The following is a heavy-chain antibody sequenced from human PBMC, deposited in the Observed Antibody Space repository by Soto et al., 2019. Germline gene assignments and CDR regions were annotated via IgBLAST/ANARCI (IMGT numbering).Heavy chain of an antibody. J-gene: IGHJ5*02. CDR3: AKDRQQLAHYNWFDP. Sequence: EVQLLESGGGLVQPGGSLSLSCAASGFTFSSYAMSWVRQAPGKGLEWVSAISGSGGSTYYADSEKGRFTISRDNSKNTLYLQMNSLRAADTAVYYCAKDRQQLAHYNWFDPWGQGTRVTVSS. CDR2: ISGSGGST. D-gene: IGHD6-13*01. CDR1: GFTFSSYA. V-gene: IGHV3-23*01.